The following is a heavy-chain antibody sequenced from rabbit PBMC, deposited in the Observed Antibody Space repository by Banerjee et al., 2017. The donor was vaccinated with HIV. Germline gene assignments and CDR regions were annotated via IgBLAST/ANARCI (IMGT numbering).Heavy chain of an antibody. J-gene: IGHJ6*01. CDR3: ARKRAGGAGDL. Sequence: QSLEESGGDLVKPGASLTLTCTASGFSFSSSYWIWWVRQAPGKGLEWIACIYAGSGSTYYASWAKGRFTISKTSSTTVTLQMTSLTAADTATYFCARKRAGGAGDLWGPGTLVTVS. CDR1: GFSFSSSYW. V-gene: IGHV1S40*01. CDR2: IYAGSGST. D-gene: IGHD4-2*01.